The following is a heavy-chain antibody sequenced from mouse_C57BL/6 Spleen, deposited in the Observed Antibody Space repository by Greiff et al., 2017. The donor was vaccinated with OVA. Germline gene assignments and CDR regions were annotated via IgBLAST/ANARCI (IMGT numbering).Heavy chain of an antibody. CDR3: ARGANWVQYYWDY. D-gene: IGHD4-1*01. V-gene: IGHV5-17*01. Sequence: EVQRVESGGGLVKPGGSLKLSCAASGFTFSDYGMHWVRQAPEKGLEWVAYISSGSSTIYYADTVKGRFTISRDNATNTLFLQMVSLRSEDWAMYYCARGANWVQYYWDYWGQGTTLTVSA. CDR2: ISSGSSTI. CDR1: GFTFSDYG. J-gene: IGHJ2*01.